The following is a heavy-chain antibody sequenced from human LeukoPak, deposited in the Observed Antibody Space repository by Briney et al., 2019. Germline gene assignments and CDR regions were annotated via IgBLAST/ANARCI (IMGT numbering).Heavy chain of an antibody. J-gene: IGHJ4*02. D-gene: IGHD1-1*01. Sequence: SETLSLTCTVSGGSISSYYWSWIRQPPGKGLEWIGYIYYSGSTNYNPSLKSRVTISVDTSKNQFSLKLSSVTAADTAVYYCARGYPLHWNYFDYWGQGTLVTVSS. CDR3: ARGYPLHWNYFDY. CDR1: GGSISSYY. V-gene: IGHV4-59*01. CDR2: IYYSGST.